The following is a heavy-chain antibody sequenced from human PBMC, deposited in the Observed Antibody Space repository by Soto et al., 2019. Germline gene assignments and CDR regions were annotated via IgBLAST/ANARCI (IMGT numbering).Heavy chain of an antibody. CDR2: ISYDGSNK. Sequence: GGSLRLSCAASGFTFSSYAMHWVRQAPGKGLEWVAVISYDGSNKYYADSVKGRFTISRDNSKNTLYLQMNSLRAEDTAVYYCARDHRLWFGELSSWFDPWGQGTLVTVSS. V-gene: IGHV3-30-3*01. CDR3: ARDHRLWFGELSSWFDP. CDR1: GFTFSSYA. D-gene: IGHD3-10*01. J-gene: IGHJ5*02.